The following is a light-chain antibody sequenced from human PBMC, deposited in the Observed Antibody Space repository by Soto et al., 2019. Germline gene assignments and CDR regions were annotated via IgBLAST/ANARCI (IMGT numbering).Light chain of an antibody. CDR3: QQRSNWPRLT. CDR1: QSVSSY. V-gene: IGKV3-11*01. Sequence: EIVLTQSPATLSLSPGERATLSCRASQSVSSYLAWYQQKPSQAPRLLIYDASNRATGIPARFSGSGSGTDFTLTISSLEPEDFAVFYCQQRSNWPRLTFGGGNKVEIK. J-gene: IGKJ4*01. CDR2: DAS.